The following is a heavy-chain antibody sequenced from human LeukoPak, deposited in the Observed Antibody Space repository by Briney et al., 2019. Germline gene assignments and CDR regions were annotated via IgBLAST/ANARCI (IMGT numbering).Heavy chain of an antibody. CDR1: GFTFRSYA. J-gene: IGHJ4*02. Sequence: GGSLRLSCAASGFTFRSYAMSWVRPAPGEGLEWVSAISGSGGSTYYAGSVKGRFTISRDNPKNTLYIQMSSLRAEHTAVYYCVRYGAGWYKDYWRQGTLVTVSS. V-gene: IGHV3-23*01. CDR2: ISGSGGST. D-gene: IGHD6-19*01. CDR3: VRYGAGWYKDY.